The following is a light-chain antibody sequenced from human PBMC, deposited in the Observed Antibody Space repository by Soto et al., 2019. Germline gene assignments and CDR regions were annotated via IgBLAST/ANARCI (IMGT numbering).Light chain of an antibody. CDR3: QQYSSFWT. CDR2: KAS. Sequence: DIPMTQSPSTLSASVGDRVTITCRASQSINTWLAWYQQKPGKAPQLLISKASSLESGVPSRFSGSGSGTEITLTISSLQPDDFATYYCQQYSSFWTFGQGTKLEIK. J-gene: IGKJ2*01. CDR1: QSINTW. V-gene: IGKV1-5*03.